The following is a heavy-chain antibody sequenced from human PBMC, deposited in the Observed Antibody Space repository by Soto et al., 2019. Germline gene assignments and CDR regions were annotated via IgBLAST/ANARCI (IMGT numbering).Heavy chain of an antibody. CDR3: ARDGNFAFRGYSFAFDF. Sequence: QVQLVQSGAEVKKPGASVRVSCEASGYRFTAYYIHWVRQAPGQGLEWMGRMKLDTGGTTYAQKFQGRVTMTRDTSINTAYMEVSSLKSDDTAIYYCARDGNFAFRGYSFAFDFWGQGTLVTVSS. CDR2: MKLDTGGT. CDR1: GYRFTAYY. D-gene: IGHD5-18*01. J-gene: IGHJ4*02. V-gene: IGHV1-2*06.